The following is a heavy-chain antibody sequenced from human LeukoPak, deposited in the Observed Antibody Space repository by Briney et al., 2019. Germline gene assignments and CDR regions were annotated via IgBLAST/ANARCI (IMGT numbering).Heavy chain of an antibody. Sequence: SETLSLTCTVSGGSISSYYWSWLRQPPGKGLEWIGYIYYSGSTNYNPSLKSRVTISVDTSKNQFSLKLSSVTAADTAVYYCAREGPIRSYGMDVWGQGTTVTVSS. CDR3: AREGPIRSYGMDV. CDR1: GGSISSYY. CDR2: IYYSGST. J-gene: IGHJ6*02. V-gene: IGHV4-59*01.